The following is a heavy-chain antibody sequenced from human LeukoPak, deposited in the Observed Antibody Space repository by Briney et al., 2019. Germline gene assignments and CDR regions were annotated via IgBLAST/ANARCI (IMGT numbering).Heavy chain of an antibody. CDR3: AKEGDTALVTGYLYL. Sequence: ASVKVSCKASGGTFGRYVISWVRQAPGQGLEWMGGIIPPFGTAHYAQKFQGRVTITADESTRTVYMEMSSLRSEDTAMYYCAKEGDTALVTGYLYLWGRGTLVSVSA. CDR2: IIPPFGTA. D-gene: IGHD5-18*01. CDR1: GGTFGRYV. V-gene: IGHV1-69*01. J-gene: IGHJ2*01.